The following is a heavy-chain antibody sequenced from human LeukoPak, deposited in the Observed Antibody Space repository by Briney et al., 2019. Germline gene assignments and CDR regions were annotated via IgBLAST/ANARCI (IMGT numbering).Heavy chain of an antibody. CDR3: ARQYYDSSGYYPYFDY. D-gene: IGHD3-22*01. CDR2: IYPGDSDT. J-gene: IGHJ4*02. Sequence: GESLKISCKGSGYSFTSYWIAWVRQMPGKGLEWMGIIYPGDSDTRNSPSFQGQVTISVDKSISTAYLQWSSLKASDTAMYYCARQYYDSSGYYPYFDYWGQGTPVTVSS. CDR1: GYSFTSYW. V-gene: IGHV5-51*01.